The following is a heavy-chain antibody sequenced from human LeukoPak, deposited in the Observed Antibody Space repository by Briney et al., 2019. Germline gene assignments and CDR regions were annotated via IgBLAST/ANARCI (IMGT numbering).Heavy chain of an antibody. CDR2: IFYSGST. D-gene: IGHD6-25*01. J-gene: IGHJ4*02. Sequence: PSETLSLTCTVSGGSISSSSYYWGWIRQPPGKGLEWIGSIFYSGSTYYKPSLKSRVTISVDTSNNQFSLKLSSVTAADTAAYYCAGIAAAATRVDCWGRGTLVTVSS. V-gene: IGHV4-39*01. CDR3: AGIAAAATRVDC. CDR1: GGSISSSSYY.